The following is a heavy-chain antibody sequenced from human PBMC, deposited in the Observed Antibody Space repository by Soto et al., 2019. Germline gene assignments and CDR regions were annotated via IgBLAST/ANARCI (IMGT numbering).Heavy chain of an antibody. V-gene: IGHV3-48*01. D-gene: IGHD1-1*01. CDR2: ISSSSSTI. CDR3: ARRYYNSDAFDI. Sequence: PVGSLILSCAASGFTFRSYSMNWVRQAPGKGLEWVSYISSSSSTIYFADSVKGRFTISRDNAKSSLYLQMNSLRAEDTAVYFCARRYYNSDAFDIWGQGTMVTVSS. J-gene: IGHJ3*02. CDR1: GFTFRSYS.